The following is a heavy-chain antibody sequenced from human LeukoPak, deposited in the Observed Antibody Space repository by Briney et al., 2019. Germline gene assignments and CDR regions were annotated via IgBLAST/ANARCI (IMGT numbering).Heavy chain of an antibody. V-gene: IGHV3-23*01. J-gene: IGHJ4*02. CDR1: GLTFTSYA. Sequence: GGSLSLSCAAPGLTFTSYALSWVRQAPGKGLNGVSAISGSGGSTYYADSVKGRFTISRDNSKNTLYLQMNSLRAEDTAVYYCAKVAATPYYFDYWGQGTLVTVSS. D-gene: IGHD2-15*01. CDR2: ISGSGGST. CDR3: AKVAATPYYFDY.